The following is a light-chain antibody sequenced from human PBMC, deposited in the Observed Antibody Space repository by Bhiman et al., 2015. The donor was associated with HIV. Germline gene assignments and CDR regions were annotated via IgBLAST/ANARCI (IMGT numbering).Light chain of an antibody. CDR2: GNS. Sequence: QSVLTQPPSVSAAPGQKVTISCSGSSSNIGKYQVSWFQQLPGTAPKLLMYGNSNRPSGVPDRFSGSKSGTSASLAITGLQAEDEADYYCQSYDSSLSGRVFGGGTKLTVL. CDR3: QSYDSSLSGRV. CDR1: SSNIGKYQ. V-gene: IGLV1-40*01. J-gene: IGLJ3*02.